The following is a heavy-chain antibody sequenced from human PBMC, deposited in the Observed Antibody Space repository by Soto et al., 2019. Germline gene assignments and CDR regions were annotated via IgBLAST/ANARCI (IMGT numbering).Heavy chain of an antibody. CDR2: IWYDGSNK. Sequence: QVQLVESGGGVVQPGRSLRLSCAASGFTFSSYGMHWVRQAPGKGLEWVAVIWYDGSNKYYADSVKGRFTISRDNSKNTLNLQRNSLRAEDTAVYYWARPLGYCSSTSCPNDAFDIWGQGTMVTVSS. CDR1: GFTFSSYG. D-gene: IGHD2-2*03. CDR3: ARPLGYCSSTSCPNDAFDI. J-gene: IGHJ3*02. V-gene: IGHV3-33*01.